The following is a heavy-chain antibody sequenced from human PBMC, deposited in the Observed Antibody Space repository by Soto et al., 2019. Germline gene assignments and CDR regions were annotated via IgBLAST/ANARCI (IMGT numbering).Heavy chain of an antibody. Sequence: GGSLRLSCTASGFTFSSYAMHWVRQAPGKGLEWVAVISYDGSNKYYADSVKGRFTISRDNSKNTLYLQMNSLRAEDTAVYYCAREGHYYDSSGWFDYWGQGTLVTVSS. J-gene: IGHJ4*02. V-gene: IGHV3-30-3*01. CDR2: ISYDGSNK. CDR3: AREGHYYDSSGWFDY. CDR1: GFTFSSYA. D-gene: IGHD3-22*01.